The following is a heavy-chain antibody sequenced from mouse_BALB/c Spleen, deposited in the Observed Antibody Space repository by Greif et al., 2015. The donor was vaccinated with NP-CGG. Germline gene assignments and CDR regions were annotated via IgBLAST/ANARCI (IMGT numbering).Heavy chain of an antibody. CDR3: TPLFAC. Sequence: EVMLVESGGGLVQPGGSMKLSCVASGFTFSNYWMNWVRQSPEKGLEWVAEIRLKSNNYATHYAESVKGRFTISRDDSKSSVYLRMNNLRAEDTGIYYCTPLFACWGQGTLVTVSA. J-gene: IGHJ3*01. CDR1: GFTFSNYW. V-gene: IGHV6-6*02. CDR2: IRLKSNNYAT.